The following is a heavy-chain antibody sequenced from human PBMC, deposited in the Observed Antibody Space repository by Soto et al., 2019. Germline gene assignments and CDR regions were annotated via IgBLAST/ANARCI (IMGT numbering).Heavy chain of an antibody. J-gene: IGHJ5*02. CDR2: ISYDGSNK. Sequence: PGGSLRLSCAASGFTFSSYAMHWVRQAPGKGLEWVAVISYDGSNKYYADSVKGRFTISRDNSKNTLYLQMNSLRAEDTAVYYCARELALSTFPWFDPWGQGTLVTVSS. D-gene: IGHD3-16*01. V-gene: IGHV3-30-3*01. CDR3: ARELALSTFPWFDP. CDR1: GFTFSSYA.